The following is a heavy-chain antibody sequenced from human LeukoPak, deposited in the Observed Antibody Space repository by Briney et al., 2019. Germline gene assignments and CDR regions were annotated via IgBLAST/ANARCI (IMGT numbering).Heavy chain of an antibody. CDR3: ARGGGSSPVLYYFDS. CDR2: IFGGGST. Sequence: GGSLRLSCAASGFTVSSNYVSWVRQAPGKGLEWVSVIFGGGSTYYADSVKGRFTISRDNSKNTLYLQMTSLRAEDTAVYYCARGGGSSPVLYYFDSWGQGTLVTVSS. J-gene: IGHJ4*02. D-gene: IGHD2-15*01. CDR1: GFTVSSNY. V-gene: IGHV3-66*01.